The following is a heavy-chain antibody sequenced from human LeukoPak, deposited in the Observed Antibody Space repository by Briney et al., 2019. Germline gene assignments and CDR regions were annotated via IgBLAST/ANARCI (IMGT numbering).Heavy chain of an antibody. V-gene: IGHV3-64*01. CDR3: ARGTLGYCSGGSCYGLPFDP. J-gene: IGHJ5*02. CDR2: ISSNGGST. CDR1: GFTFSSYA. Sequence: PGGSLRLSCAASGFTFSSYAMHWVRQAPGKGLEYVSAISSNGGSTYYANSVKGRFTISRDNSKNPLYLQMGSLRAEDMAVYYCARGTLGYCSGGSCYGLPFDPWGQGTLVTVSS. D-gene: IGHD2-15*01.